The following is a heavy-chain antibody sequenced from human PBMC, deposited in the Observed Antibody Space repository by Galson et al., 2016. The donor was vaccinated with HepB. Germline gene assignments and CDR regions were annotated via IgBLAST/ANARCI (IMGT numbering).Heavy chain of an antibody. D-gene: IGHD2-8*01. Sequence: SLRLSCAASGFSFSHYGMSWVRQAPGKGLEWVSGIRATGGSGGNTYYADSVKGRFTISRDSSKNTLFLQMNSLRAADTAFYYCARVRRQDEYCTDGDCFGWGWFDSWGQGIPVTVSS. J-gene: IGHJ5*01. V-gene: IGHV3-23*01. CDR1: GFSFSHYG. CDR2: TGGSGGNT. CDR3: ARVRRQDEYCTDGDCFGWGWFDS.